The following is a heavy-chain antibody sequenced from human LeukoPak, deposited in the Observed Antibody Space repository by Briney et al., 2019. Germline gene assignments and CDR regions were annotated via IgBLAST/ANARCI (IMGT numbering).Heavy chain of an antibody. V-gene: IGHV3-21*01. CDR1: GFTFSSYS. J-gene: IGHJ4*02. Sequence: GGSLRLSCAASGFTFSSYSMNWVRQAPGKGLEGVSSISSSSSYIYYADSVKGRFTISRDNAKNSLYLQMNSLRAEDTAVYYCARDLWDYGDNGYYWGQGTLVTVSS. D-gene: IGHD4-23*01. CDR2: ISSSSSYI. CDR3: ARDLWDYGDNGYY.